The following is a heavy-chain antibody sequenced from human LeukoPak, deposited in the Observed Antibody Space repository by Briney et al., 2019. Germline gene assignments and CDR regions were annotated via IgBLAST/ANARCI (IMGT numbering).Heavy chain of an antibody. CDR3: ARSIAARRDAFDI. Sequence: SQTLSLTCTVSGGSISSGSYYWGWLRQPAGMGLEWIGRIYTSGSTNYNPSLKSRVTISVDTSKNQFSLKLSSVTAADTAVYYCARSIAARRDAFDIWGQGTMVTVSS. CDR1: GGSISSGSYY. CDR2: IYTSGST. J-gene: IGHJ3*02. D-gene: IGHD6-6*01. V-gene: IGHV4-61*02.